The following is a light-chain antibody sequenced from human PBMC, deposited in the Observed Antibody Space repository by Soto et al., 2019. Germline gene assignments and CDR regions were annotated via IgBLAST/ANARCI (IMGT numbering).Light chain of an antibody. Sequence: QSALTQPASVSGSPGQSITISCTGTSSDVGGYNYVSWYQQHPGKAPKLMIYEVSNRPSGVSNRFSGSKSGNTASLTISGLQDEDEADYYCSSSTSSSTKVFGTGTKLTVL. V-gene: IGLV2-14*01. CDR3: SSSTSSSTKV. CDR2: EVS. CDR1: SSDVGGYNY. J-gene: IGLJ1*01.